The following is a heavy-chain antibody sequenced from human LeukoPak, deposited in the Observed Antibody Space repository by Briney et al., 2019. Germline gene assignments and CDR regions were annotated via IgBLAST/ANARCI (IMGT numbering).Heavy chain of an antibody. D-gene: IGHD5-12*01. CDR2: ISGSGGST. CDR3: AKDMSGYSGYDDY. V-gene: IGHV3-23*01. J-gene: IGHJ4*02. Sequence: GGSLRLSCAASGFTFSSYAMSWVRQAPGEGLECVSAISGSGGSTYYADSVKGRFTISRDNSKNTLYLQMNSLRAEDTAVYYCAKDMSGYSGYDDYWGQGTLVTVSS. CDR1: GFTFSSYA.